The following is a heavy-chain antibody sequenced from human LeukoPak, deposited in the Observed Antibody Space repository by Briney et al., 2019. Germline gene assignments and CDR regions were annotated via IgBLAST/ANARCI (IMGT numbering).Heavy chain of an antibody. CDR3: ARPGDGSGTYHFDY. V-gene: IGHV5-51*01. Sequence: GESLKISCKGSGYTFTNYWIGWVRQMPGKGLEWMGIIYPGDSDTIYSPSFQGQVTISADKSISTAFLQWSSLKASDTAIYYCARPGDGSGTYHFDYWGQGTLVTVSS. D-gene: IGHD3-10*01. J-gene: IGHJ4*02. CDR2: IYPGDSDT. CDR1: GYTFTNYW.